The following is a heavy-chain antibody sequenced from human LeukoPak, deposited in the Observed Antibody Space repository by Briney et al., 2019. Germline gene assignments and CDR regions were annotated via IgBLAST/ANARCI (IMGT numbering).Heavy chain of an antibody. CDR1: GGSFSGYY. V-gene: IGHV4-34*01. J-gene: IGHJ4*02. Sequence: KPSETLSLTCAVYGGSFSGYYWSWIRQPPGKGLEWVGEINHSGGTNYNPSLKSRVTISVDTSKNQFSLKLSSVTAADTAVYYCARHVRGIYYYGSGSYYNPFDYWGQGTLVTVSS. CDR3: ARHVRGIYYYGSGSYYNPFDY. CDR2: INHSGGT. D-gene: IGHD3-10*01.